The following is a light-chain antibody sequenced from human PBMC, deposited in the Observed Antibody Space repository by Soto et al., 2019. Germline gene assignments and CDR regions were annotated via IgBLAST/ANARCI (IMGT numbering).Light chain of an antibody. CDR1: SSDVGGYNY. V-gene: IGLV2-14*01. CDR2: EVT. Sequence: QSALTQPASVSGSPGQSITISCTGTSSDVGGYNYVSWFQQHPGKAPKLMIYEVTNRPSGVSNRLSGSKSGNTASLTISGLQADDDTDYYCSSYTSSSTLVFGGGTKVTVL. CDR3: SSYTSSSTLV. J-gene: IGLJ3*02.